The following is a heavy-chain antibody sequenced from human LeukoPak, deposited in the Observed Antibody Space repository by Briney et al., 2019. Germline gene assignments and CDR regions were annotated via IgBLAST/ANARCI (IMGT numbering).Heavy chain of an antibody. Sequence: GASVKVSCKASGYTFTDYYIHWVRQAPGQGLEWMGIINPRGGITSYAQKFQGRVTMISDMSTNTLYMDLTSLRSDDTAVYYCARGYVSYSMGHYWGQGTLVTVSS. J-gene: IGHJ4*01. V-gene: IGHV1-46*01. D-gene: IGHD2-15*01. CDR2: INPRGGIT. CDR1: GYTFTDYY. CDR3: ARGYVSYSMGHY.